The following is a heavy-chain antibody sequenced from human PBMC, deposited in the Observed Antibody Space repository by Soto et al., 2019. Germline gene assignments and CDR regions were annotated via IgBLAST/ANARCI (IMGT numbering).Heavy chain of an antibody. Sequence: QVQLVQSGAEVKKPGSSVKVSCKASGGTFSSYAISWVRQAPGQGLEWMGGIIPIFGTANYAQKFQGRVTITADEATRTAYMELSSLRAEDTAVYYCARGRVRFHSPDGSWGRTGYFDYWGQGTLVTVSS. V-gene: IGHV1-69*01. CDR2: IIPIFGTA. D-gene: IGHD3-10*01. CDR3: ARGRVRFHSPDGSWGRTGYFDY. J-gene: IGHJ4*02. CDR1: GGTFSSYA.